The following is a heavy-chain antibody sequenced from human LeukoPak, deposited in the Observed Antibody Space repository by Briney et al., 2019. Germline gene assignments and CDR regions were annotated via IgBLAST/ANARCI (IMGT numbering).Heavy chain of an antibody. CDR2: INHSGST. CDR3: ARALGYCSSTSVRECWFDP. D-gene: IGHD2-2*01. J-gene: IGHJ5*02. Sequence: SETLSLTCAVYGGSFSGYYWSWIRQPPGKGLEWIGEINHSGSTNYNPSLKSRVTISVDTSKNQFSLELSSVTAVDTAVYYCARALGYCSSTSVRECWFDPWGQGTLVTVSS. V-gene: IGHV4-34*01. CDR1: GGSFSGYY.